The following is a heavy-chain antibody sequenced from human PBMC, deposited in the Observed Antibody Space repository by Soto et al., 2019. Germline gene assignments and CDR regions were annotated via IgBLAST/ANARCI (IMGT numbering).Heavy chain of an antibody. CDR3: ARGTSSSSWYYAY. Sequence: PSETLSLTCTVSGGSISDYYWSWIRQPPGKRLEWIGYIHYSGSTNYNPSLKSRVTISVDTSKNQFSLKLSSVTAADTAVYYCARGTSSSSWYYAYWGQGPLVTVSS. D-gene: IGHD6-13*01. J-gene: IGHJ4*02. CDR2: IHYSGST. V-gene: IGHV4-59*01. CDR1: GGSISDYY.